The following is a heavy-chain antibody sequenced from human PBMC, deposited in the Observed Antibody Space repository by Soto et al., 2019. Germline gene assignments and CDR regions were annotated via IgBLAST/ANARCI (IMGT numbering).Heavy chain of an antibody. CDR1: GFTFSSYA. D-gene: IGHD6-19*01. J-gene: IGHJ4*02. CDR3: AKVPYSSGWSHYFDY. Sequence: PGGSLRLSCAASGFTFSSYAMSWVRQAPGKGLEWVSAISGSGGSTYYADSVKGRFAISRDNSKNTLYLQMNSLRAEDTAVYYCAKVPYSSGWSHYFDYWGQGTLVTVSS. V-gene: IGHV3-23*01. CDR2: ISGSGGST.